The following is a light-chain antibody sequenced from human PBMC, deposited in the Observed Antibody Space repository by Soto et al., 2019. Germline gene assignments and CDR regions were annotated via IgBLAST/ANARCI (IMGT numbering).Light chain of an antibody. Sequence: QSVLTQPPSVSGAPGQRVTISCTGSSSDIGAGYDVHWYQQLPGTAPKLLTYGNNNRPSGDTDRFSGSKSGTSASLAITGLQAEDEADYYCQSYDSSLRDVVFGGGTKLTVL. CDR3: QSYDSSLRDVV. CDR1: SSDIGAGYD. V-gene: IGLV1-40*01. CDR2: GNN. J-gene: IGLJ2*01.